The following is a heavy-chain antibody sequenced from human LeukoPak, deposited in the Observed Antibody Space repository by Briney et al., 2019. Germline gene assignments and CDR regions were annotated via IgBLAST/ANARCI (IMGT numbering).Heavy chain of an antibody. V-gene: IGHV1-69*04. Sequence: ASVKVSCKASGGTFSSYAISWVRQAPGQGLEWMGRITPILGIANYAQKFQGRVTITADKSTSTAYMELSSLRSEDTAVYYCARDFTMVRGVNWFDPWGQGTLVTVSS. CDR3: ARDFTMVRGVNWFDP. CDR1: GGTFSSYA. CDR2: ITPILGIA. D-gene: IGHD3-10*01. J-gene: IGHJ5*02.